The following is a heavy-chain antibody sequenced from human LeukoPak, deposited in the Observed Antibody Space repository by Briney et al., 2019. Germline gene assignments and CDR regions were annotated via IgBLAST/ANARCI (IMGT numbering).Heavy chain of an antibody. CDR3: TTDGVGAMMPQPNY. CDR1: GFTFSSYG. D-gene: IGHD1-26*01. Sequence: GGSLRLSCAASGFTFSSYGMSWVRQAPGKGLEWVSAISGSGGSTYYADSVKGRFTISRDNSKNTLYLQMNSLRAEDTAVYYCTTDGVGAMMPQPNYWGQGTLVTVSS. CDR2: ISGSGGST. V-gene: IGHV3-23*01. J-gene: IGHJ4*02.